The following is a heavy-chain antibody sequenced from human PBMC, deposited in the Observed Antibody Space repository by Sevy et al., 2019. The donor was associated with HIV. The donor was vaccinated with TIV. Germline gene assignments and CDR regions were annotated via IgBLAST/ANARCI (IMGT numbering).Heavy chain of an antibody. D-gene: IGHD3-10*01. V-gene: IGHV1-8*01. CDR2: MNPNSGET. CDR1: GYTFTNYE. Sequence: ASVKVSCKASGYTFTNYEINWVRQATGQVLEWMGRMNPNSGETGYAPQFHGRVTMTRNTSLKIAYMELSSLTSDDTAVYYCARDEQRPYYYGSGNMGHWGQGTLVTVSS. CDR3: ARDEQRPYYYGSGNMGH. J-gene: IGHJ4*02.